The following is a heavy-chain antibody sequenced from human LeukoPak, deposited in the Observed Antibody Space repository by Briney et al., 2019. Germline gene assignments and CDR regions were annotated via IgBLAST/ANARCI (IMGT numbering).Heavy chain of an antibody. CDR3: ARDLWFGEPSYYFDY. V-gene: IGHV4-34*01. D-gene: IGHD3-10*01. CDR2: INHSGSI. CDR1: GESFSGYY. J-gene: IGHJ4*02. Sequence: PSETLSLTCAVYGESFSGYYWSWIRQPPGKGLTWIGEINHSGSINYNPSLKSRVTISLDTSKSQFSLKLSSVTAADTAVYYCARDLWFGEPSYYFDYWGQGTLVTVSS.